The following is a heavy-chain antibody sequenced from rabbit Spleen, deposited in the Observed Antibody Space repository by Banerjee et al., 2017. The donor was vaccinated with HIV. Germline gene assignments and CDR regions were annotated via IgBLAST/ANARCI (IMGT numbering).Heavy chain of an antibody. D-gene: IGHD4-2*01. CDR3: ARDAAGREDFNL. CDR1: GFTISSSYY. J-gene: IGHJ4*01. Sequence: QSLEESGGDLVKSGASLTLTCTASGFTISSSYYMCWVRQAPGKGLEWITCIDVGRTGRTYYASWAKGRFTISRTSSTTVTLQMTSLTVADTATYFCARDAAGREDFNLWGQGTLVTVS. V-gene: IGHV1S40*01. CDR2: IDVGRTGRT.